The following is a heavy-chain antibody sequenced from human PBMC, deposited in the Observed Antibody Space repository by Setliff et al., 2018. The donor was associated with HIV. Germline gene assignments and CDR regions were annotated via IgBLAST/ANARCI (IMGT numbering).Heavy chain of an antibody. CDR3: ATHTLNNAFDI. J-gene: IGHJ3*02. V-gene: IGHV5-51*01. CDR1: GYSFINYW. CDR2: INPSTSEV. Sequence: PGESLKISCKGSGYSFINYWVGWVRQMPGRGLEWMGFINPSTSEVRYRPSLQGQVTMSVDKSISTAFLQWSSLKASDTAMYFCATHTLNNAFDIWGLGTMVTVSS.